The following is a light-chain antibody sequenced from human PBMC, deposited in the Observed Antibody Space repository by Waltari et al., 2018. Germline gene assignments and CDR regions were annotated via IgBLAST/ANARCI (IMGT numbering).Light chain of an antibody. Sequence: YDLAQPFSVSVSSGQTATITSSGDVLAEKYVRWFQQRPGQAPTLILYKDTERPSGIPVRFSGSSSGSTVTLTIRGALLEDEADYHCHAAADNNWFFGGGTKLTVL. J-gene: IGLJ2*01. CDR3: HAAADNNWF. CDR2: KDT. CDR1: VLAEKY. V-gene: IGLV3-27*01.